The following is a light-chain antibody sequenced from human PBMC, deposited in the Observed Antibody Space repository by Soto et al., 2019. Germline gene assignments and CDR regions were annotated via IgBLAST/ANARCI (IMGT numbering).Light chain of an antibody. V-gene: IGKV1-39*01. CDR1: QSISSY. J-gene: IGKJ1*01. Sequence: DIQMTQSPSSLSASVGDRVTITCRASQSISSYLNWYQQNPGKAPKLLIYAASSLQSGVPSRFSGSGSGTDFTLTISSLQPEDFATYYCQQSYSTPWTFGQGTKVELK. CDR3: QQSYSTPWT. CDR2: AAS.